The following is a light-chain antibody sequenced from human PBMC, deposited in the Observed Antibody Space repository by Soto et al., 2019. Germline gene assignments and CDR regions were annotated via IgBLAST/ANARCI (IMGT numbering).Light chain of an antibody. CDR1: QSVSNNY. CDR2: GAS. CDR3: RKYNRSPRT. Sequence: EIVLTQSPGTVSLSPGERATLSCRASQSVSNNYLAWYQQRPGQAPRLLIYGASSRATGIPDRFSGSGSGTDFTLTISRLGPEVFAVYYCRKYNRSPRTFGQGTKLQIK. J-gene: IGKJ2*01. V-gene: IGKV3-20*01.